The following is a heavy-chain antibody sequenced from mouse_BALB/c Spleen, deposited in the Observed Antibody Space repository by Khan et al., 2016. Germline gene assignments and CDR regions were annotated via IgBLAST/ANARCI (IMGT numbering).Heavy chain of an antibody. CDR1: GFSIIAYG. CDR2: IWGDGST. V-gene: IGHV2-6-7*01. D-gene: IGHD2-2*01. J-gene: IGHJ4*01. CDR3: DSYGWGYYSMDY. Sequence: VQLKQSGPGLVAPSQSLSITCNVSGFSIIAYGVNWVRQPPGKGLEWLGLIWGDGSTDYNSALKSRLIITMDHSKNQVFLKMNSLQTDDTTKYYCDSYGWGYYSMDYWRQGTSVPVSS.